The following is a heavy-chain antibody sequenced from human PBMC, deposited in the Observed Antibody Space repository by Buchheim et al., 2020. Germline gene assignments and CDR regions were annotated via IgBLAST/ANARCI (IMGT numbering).Heavy chain of an antibody. J-gene: IGHJ4*02. CDR2: ISGSGGST. CDR1: GFTFSSYA. CDR3: ANSFASGIAVAGRDY. V-gene: IGHV3-23*01. D-gene: IGHD6-19*01. Sequence: EVQLLESGGGLVRPGGSLRLSCAASGFTFSSYAMSWVRQAPGKGLEWVSAISGSGGSTYYADSVKGRFTISRDTSKKTLYLQMNILRAEDTAVYYCANSFASGIAVAGRDYWGQGTL.